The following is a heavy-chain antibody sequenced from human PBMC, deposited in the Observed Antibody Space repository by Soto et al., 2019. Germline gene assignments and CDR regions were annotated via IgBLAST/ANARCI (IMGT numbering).Heavy chain of an antibody. CDR1: GFTFSSYA. Sequence: PGGSRRLSCAASGFTFSSYAMHWVRQAPGKGLEWAAVISYDGSNKYYADSVKGRFTTSRDNSKNTLYLQMNRLRAEDTPVSYCARVREYSSGWYYYFDYWGEGTMVTVSS. V-gene: IGHV3-30-3*01. D-gene: IGHD6-19*01. CDR3: ARVREYSSGWYYYFDY. J-gene: IGHJ4*02. CDR2: ISYDGSNK.